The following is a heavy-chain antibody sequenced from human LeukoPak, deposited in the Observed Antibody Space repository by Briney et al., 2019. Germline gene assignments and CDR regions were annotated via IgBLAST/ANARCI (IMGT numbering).Heavy chain of an antibody. CDR1: GGSISSYY. D-gene: IGHD1-26*01. V-gene: IGHV4-59*08. CDR3: ARQSVSSPHYFDC. Sequence: SETLSLTCTVSGGSISSYYWSWLRQPPGKGLEWIGFIHYSGSTHYKSSLKSRVTMSVDTSKNQFSLSLSSVTAADTAVYYCARQSVSSPHYFDCWGQGTLVTVSS. CDR2: IHYSGST. J-gene: IGHJ4*02.